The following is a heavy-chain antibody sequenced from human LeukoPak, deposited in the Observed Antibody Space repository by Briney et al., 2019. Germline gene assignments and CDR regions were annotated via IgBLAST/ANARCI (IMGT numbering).Heavy chain of an antibody. D-gene: IGHD3-10*01. Sequence: PGGSRRLSCAASGFLISDFEINRVRQAPGKGLEWVSYISSSGSDIYYGDSVKGRFTISRDNAKNSLYLQMNSLRDEDTAVYYCARDSPSYGSGSYYIDYWGQGTLVTVSS. CDR1: GFLISDFE. J-gene: IGHJ4*02. CDR2: ISSSGSDI. V-gene: IGHV3-48*03. CDR3: ARDSPSYGSGSYYIDY.